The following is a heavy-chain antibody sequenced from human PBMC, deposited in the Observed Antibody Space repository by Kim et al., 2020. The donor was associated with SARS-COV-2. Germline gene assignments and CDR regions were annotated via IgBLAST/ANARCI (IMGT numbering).Heavy chain of an antibody. Sequence: ASVKVSCKASGFTFTNYYMHWLRQAPGQGPEWMGIINPSGGATNYAQRFQGRVTLTSDTSTSTVYMELSSLRSEDTAVYYCARVNDFWSGYYTGLPRLGYYFDYWGQGTLVTVSS. CDR1: GFTFTNYY. V-gene: IGHV1-46*01. D-gene: IGHD3-3*01. J-gene: IGHJ4*02. CDR2: INPSGGAT. CDR3: ARVNDFWSGYYTGLPRLGYYFDY.